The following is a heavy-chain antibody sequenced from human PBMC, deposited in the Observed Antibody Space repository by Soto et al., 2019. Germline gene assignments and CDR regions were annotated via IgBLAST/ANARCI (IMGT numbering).Heavy chain of an antibody. CDR1: GFNFGDYG. D-gene: IGHD6-19*01. CDR3: AKETIAVAGPNFFDF. V-gene: IGHV3-30*18. CDR2: IGNDGAAR. J-gene: IGHJ4*02. Sequence: PGGSLRLSCVGSGFNFGDYGMHWVRHTPGKGLEWVAVIGNDGAARFYGDSVKGRFSISRDNSRSRFYLQMNSLRPEDTAMYYCAKETIAVAGPNFFDFWGQGTQVTVSS.